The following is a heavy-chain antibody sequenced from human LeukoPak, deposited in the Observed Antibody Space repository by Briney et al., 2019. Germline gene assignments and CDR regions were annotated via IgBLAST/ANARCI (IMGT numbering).Heavy chain of an antibody. CDR3: AREGDYYGSGTFDY. D-gene: IGHD3-10*01. V-gene: IGHV3-7*01. CDR2: IKQDGSEK. CDR1: GFTFSSYW. Sequence: GGSLRLSCAASGFTFSSYWMSWVRQAPGKGLEWVANIKQDGSEKYYVDSVKGRFTISRDNAKNSLYLQTNSLRAEDTAVYYCAREGDYYGSGTFDYWGQGTLVTVSS. J-gene: IGHJ4*02.